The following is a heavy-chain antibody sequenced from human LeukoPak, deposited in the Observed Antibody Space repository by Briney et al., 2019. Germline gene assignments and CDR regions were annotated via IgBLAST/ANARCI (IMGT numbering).Heavy chain of an antibody. CDR3: AGARHGDYRWDY. CDR2: IHSADSNT. V-gene: IGHV5-51*01. Sequence: GESLQISCKDSGYSFTNYWIGWVRQMPGKGLEWMGIIHSADSNTKYSPSFEGQVTISADKSISTAYLQWSGLKASDTAMYYCAGARHGDYRWDYWGQGTLVTVSS. D-gene: IGHD4-17*01. CDR1: GYSFTNYW. J-gene: IGHJ4*02.